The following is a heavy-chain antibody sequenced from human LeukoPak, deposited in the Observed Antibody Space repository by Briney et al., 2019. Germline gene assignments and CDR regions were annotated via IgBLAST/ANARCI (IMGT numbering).Heavy chain of an antibody. J-gene: IGHJ4*02. Sequence: ASVKVSCKASGYIFTSYYLHWVRQAPGQGLEWMGWINPNSGGTNFAQNFQGRVSMTRDTSISTAYMELSSLRSDDTAVYYCARGYYDILTGYPPGWHFDYWGQGTLVTASS. CDR3: ARGYYDILTGYPPGWHFDY. CDR1: GYIFTSYY. V-gene: IGHV1-2*02. CDR2: INPNSGGT. D-gene: IGHD3-9*01.